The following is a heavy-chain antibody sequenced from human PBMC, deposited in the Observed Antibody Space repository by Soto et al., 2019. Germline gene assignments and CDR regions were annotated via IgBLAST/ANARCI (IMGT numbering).Heavy chain of an antibody. CDR1: GFTFSSYA. CDR3: AKEVRTRGGGYFDF. CDR2: ISGGGGST. V-gene: IGHV3-23*01. D-gene: IGHD3-10*01. Sequence: EVQLLESGGGLVQPGGSLRLSCAASGFTFSSYAMSWVRQAPGKGLAWVSAISGGGGSTYYADSVKGRFTISRDNSKNTRYLQMNSLRAGGTAVYYCAKEVRTRGGGYFDFWGQGTLVTVSS. J-gene: IGHJ4*02.